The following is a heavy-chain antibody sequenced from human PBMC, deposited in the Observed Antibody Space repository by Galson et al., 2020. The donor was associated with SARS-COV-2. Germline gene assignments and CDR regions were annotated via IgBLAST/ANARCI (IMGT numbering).Heavy chain of an antibody. CDR2: TSPSGSYI. V-gene: IGHV3-21*01. CDR3: VTERGYSGSYYGY. D-gene: IGHD1-26*01. J-gene: IGHJ4*02. CDR1: VFTISDYT. Sequence: GESLKIFCAAPVFTISDYTMNWVRQAPGKGLEWVSSTSPSGSYIYYADSVKGRFTISRDNAKNSVYLQMNSLRAEDTAVYYCVTERGYSGSYYGYWGQGTLVTVSS.